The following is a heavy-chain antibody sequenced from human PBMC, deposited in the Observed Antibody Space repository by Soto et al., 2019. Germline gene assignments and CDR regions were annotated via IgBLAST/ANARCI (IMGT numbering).Heavy chain of an antibody. J-gene: IGHJ6*02. Sequence: EVQLVESGGGLVKPGGSLRLSCAASGFTFSNAWMSWVRQAPGKGLEWVGRIKSKTDGGTTDYAAPVKGRFTISRDDSXXTLYLQMNSLKTEDTAVYYCTTVTTITHYYYGMDVWGQGTTVTVSS. CDR3: TTVTTITHYYYGMDV. D-gene: IGHD4-4*01. V-gene: IGHV3-15*01. CDR2: IKSKTDGGTT. CDR1: GFTFSNAW.